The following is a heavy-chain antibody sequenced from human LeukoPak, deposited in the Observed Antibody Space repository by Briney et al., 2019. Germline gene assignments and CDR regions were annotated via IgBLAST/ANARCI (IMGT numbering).Heavy chain of an antibody. V-gene: IGHV1-69*06. CDR3: ARGLGYCSSTSCYGGDYYYYYYMDV. Sequence: GASVKVSCTASGATFSSYVITWVRQAPGHGLEWRGGFIPFFGTANYAQKFQGRVTITADKSTSTAYMELSSLRSEDTAVYYCARGLGYCSSTSCYGGDYYYYYYMDVWGKGTTVTVSS. CDR2: FIPFFGTA. D-gene: IGHD2-2*01. CDR1: GATFSSYV. J-gene: IGHJ6*03.